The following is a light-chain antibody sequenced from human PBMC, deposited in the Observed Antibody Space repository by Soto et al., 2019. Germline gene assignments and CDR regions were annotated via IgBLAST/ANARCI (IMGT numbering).Light chain of an antibody. J-gene: IGKJ1*01. Sequence: DIQMTQSPSTLSASVGDRVTITCRASQRISSWLAWYQQKPGKAPQLLIYMPSFLQSGVPSRFSGSGSGTEFTLTISSLQPDDFATYYCQQYKGYPRTFGQGTKVDSK. CDR2: MPS. V-gene: IGKV1-5*03. CDR1: QRISSW. CDR3: QQYKGYPRT.